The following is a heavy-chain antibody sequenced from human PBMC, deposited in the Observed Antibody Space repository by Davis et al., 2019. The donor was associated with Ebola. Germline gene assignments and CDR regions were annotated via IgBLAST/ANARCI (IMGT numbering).Heavy chain of an antibody. CDR1: GGSISSYY. CDR2: IYYSGST. CDR3: ARSGSGSYYSDY. D-gene: IGHD3-10*01. J-gene: IGHJ4*02. Sequence: PSETLSLTCTVSGGSISSYYWSWIRQPPGKGLEWIGYIYYSGSTNYNPSLKSRVTISVDTSKNQFSLKLSSVTAADTAVYYCARSGSGSYYSDYWGQGTLVTVSS. V-gene: IGHV4-59*12.